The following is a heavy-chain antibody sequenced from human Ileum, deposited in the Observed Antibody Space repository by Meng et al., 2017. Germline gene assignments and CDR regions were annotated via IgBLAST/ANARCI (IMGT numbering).Heavy chain of an antibody. J-gene: IGHJ4*02. CDR2: IYPGGSI. V-gene: IGHV4-4*02. Sequence: QVALKGSGPGLVKPSGPLSLTCAVSGGSINSYVWWSWVRQAPGKGLEWIGEIYPGGSINYNPSLKSRVTISADTSKNQFSLSLDSVTAADTTVYYCVRNDYCSGGTCYPHFDYWGQGTLVTVSS. CDR3: VRNDYCSGGTCYPHFDY. CDR1: GGSINSYVW. D-gene: IGHD2-15*01.